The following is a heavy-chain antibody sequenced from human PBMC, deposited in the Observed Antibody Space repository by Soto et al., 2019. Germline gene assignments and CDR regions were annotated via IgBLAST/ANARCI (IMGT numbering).Heavy chain of an antibody. CDR3: AHRYGGNDYRWYFDS. V-gene: IGHV2-5*01. CDR2: ISWKDEK. CDR1: GFSLSTSGPG. J-gene: IGHJ4*02. Sequence: QITLKSSGPTLVKPTQTLTVTCTFSGFSLSTSGPGVGWIRQSPGKAPEWLALISWKDEKRYNPGLKSRLTITKDTSKNQVVLTMTDLDPVDTATYFCAHRYGGNDYRWYFDSWGQGTLVTVSS. D-gene: IGHD3-16*02.